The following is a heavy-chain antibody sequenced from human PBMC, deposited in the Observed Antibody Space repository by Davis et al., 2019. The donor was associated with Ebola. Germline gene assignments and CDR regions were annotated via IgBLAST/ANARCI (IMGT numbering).Heavy chain of an antibody. CDR3: AREREQQLVHYYYGLDV. Sequence: PGGSLRLSCAASGFSISGHIMNWVRQAPGKGLEWVSCISSSSSYIYYADSVKGRFTLSRDNAKNSVYLQMNSLRAEDTAVYYCAREREQQLVHYYYGLDVWGLGTTVTVSS. D-gene: IGHD6-13*01. CDR2: ISSSSSYI. CDR1: GFSISGHI. J-gene: IGHJ6*02. V-gene: IGHV3-21*06.